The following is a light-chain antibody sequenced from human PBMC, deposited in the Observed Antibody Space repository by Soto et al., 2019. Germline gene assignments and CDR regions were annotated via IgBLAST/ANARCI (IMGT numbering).Light chain of an antibody. J-gene: IGKJ2*01. V-gene: IGKV1-39*01. CDR1: QSISSY. CDR2: FAS. CDR3: LQTDSVPYT. Sequence: DIQMPQSPSSLSASVGDRVTLTCRASQSISSYLNWYQLTPGRPPKLLIYFASSLQAGVPSRFSGAGSETDFTLTITDLQPEDFTSYFCLQTDSVPYTFDQGT.